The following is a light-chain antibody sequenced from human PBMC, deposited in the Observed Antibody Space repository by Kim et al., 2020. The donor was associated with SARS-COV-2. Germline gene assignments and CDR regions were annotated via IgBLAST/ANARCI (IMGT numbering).Light chain of an antibody. Sequence: SASVGDRVSISCPASQNINNWLAWYQHRPGRAPSLLISQASNLESGVPSRFSGSGSGTDFTLTISSLQPDDFATYYCQQYNTYPWTFGQGTKLEI. CDR3: QQYNTYPWT. J-gene: IGKJ2*02. CDR1: QNINNW. V-gene: IGKV1-5*03. CDR2: QAS.